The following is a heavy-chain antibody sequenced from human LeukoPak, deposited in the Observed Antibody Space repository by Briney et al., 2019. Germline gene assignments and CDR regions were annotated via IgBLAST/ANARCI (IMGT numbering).Heavy chain of an antibody. D-gene: IGHD1-26*01. V-gene: IGHV1-2*02. CDR2: INPNSGGT. Sequence: ASVKVSCKASGSTFTGYYMHWVRQAPGQGLEWMGWINPNSGGTNYAQKFQGRVTMTRDTSISTAYMELSRLRSDDTAVYYCARAGGGWELRRDALDIWGQGTMVTVSS. CDR3: ARAGGGWELRRDALDI. CDR1: GSTFTGYY. J-gene: IGHJ3*02.